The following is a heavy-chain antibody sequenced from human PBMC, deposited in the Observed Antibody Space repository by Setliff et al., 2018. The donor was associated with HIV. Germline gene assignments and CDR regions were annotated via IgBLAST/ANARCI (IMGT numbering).Heavy chain of an antibody. D-gene: IGHD6-13*01. CDR1: GFTFSSYG. CDR2: IRYDGSNK. Sequence: PGGSLRLSCAASGFTFSSYGMHWVRQAPGKGLEWVAFIRYDGSNKYYADSVKGRFTISRDNSKNTLYLQMNSLRAEDTAVYYCAKDHGSSWYYSDYWGQGTLVTVSS. V-gene: IGHV3-30*02. J-gene: IGHJ4*02. CDR3: AKDHGSSWYYSDY.